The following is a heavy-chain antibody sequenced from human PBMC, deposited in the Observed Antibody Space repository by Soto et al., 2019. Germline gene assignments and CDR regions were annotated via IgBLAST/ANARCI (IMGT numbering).Heavy chain of an antibody. V-gene: IGHV3-21*01. CDR2: ISSSSSYI. J-gene: IGHJ6*02. Sequence: GGSLRLSCAASGFTFSSYSMSWVRQAPGKGLEWVSSISSSSSYIYYADSVKGRFTISRDNAKNSLYLQMNSLRAEDTAVYYCARDPLSYSSSSLHESYYYGMDVWGQGTTVTVSS. D-gene: IGHD6-6*01. CDR1: GFTFSSYS. CDR3: ARDPLSYSSSSLHESYYYGMDV.